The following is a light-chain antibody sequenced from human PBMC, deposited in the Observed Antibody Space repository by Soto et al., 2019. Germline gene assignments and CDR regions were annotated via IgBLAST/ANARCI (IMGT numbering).Light chain of an antibody. CDR3: QQYRT. Sequence: EIVLTQSPGTLSLSPGERATLSCRASQSVSSSCLAWYQQNPGQAPRLLIYEASSRATGIPDRFSGSGSGTDFTLTISRLEPEDFAVYYCQQYRTFGQGTKVDIK. CDR1: QSVSSSC. CDR2: EAS. J-gene: IGKJ1*01. V-gene: IGKV3-20*01.